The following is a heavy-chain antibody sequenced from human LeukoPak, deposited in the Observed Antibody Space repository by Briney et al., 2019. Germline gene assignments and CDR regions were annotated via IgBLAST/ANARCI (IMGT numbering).Heavy chain of an antibody. CDR3: ARDSLWDDFWSGYYARFDY. V-gene: IGHV3-7*01. Sequence: PGGSLRLSCAASGFTFSSYWMSWVRQAPGKGLEWVANIKQDGSEKYYVDFVKGRFTISRDNAKNSLYLQMNSLRAEDTAVYYCARDSLWDDFWSGYYARFDYWGQGTLVTVSS. D-gene: IGHD3-3*01. J-gene: IGHJ4*02. CDR1: GFTFSSYW. CDR2: IKQDGSEK.